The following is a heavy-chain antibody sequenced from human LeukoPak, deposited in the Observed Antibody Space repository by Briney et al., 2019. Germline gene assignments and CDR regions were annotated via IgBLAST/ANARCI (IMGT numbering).Heavy chain of an antibody. CDR2: IKQEGREK. V-gene: IGHV3-7*01. CDR1: RFTLSSYW. D-gene: IGHD6-6*01. CDR3: ARDQAAARPSVGYYYYYMDF. J-gene: IGHJ6*03. Sequence: RGSLRLSCAPSRFTLSSYWMSRVRQAPGRGQEGVANIKQEGREKYYVDSVNGRFTISRDNAKNSLYLQMNSLRAEDTAVYYCARDQAAARPSVGYYYYYMDFWGKGPTVTVSS.